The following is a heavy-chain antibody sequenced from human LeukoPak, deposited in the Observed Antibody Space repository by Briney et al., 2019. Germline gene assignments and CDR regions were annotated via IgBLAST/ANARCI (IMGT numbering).Heavy chain of an antibody. Sequence: PSETLSLTCTVSGGPISSNSYYWGWIRQPPGKGLEWIGTIYYSGSTYYNPSLKSRVTISVDTSKNQFSLKLSSVTAADTAVYYCATLGYSYGTDYWGQGTLVTVSS. CDR3: ATLGYSYGTDY. V-gene: IGHV4-39*07. CDR1: GGPISSNSYY. D-gene: IGHD5-18*01. CDR2: IYYSGST. J-gene: IGHJ4*02.